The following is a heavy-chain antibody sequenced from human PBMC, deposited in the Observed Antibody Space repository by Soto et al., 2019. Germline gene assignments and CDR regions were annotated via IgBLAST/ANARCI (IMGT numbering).Heavy chain of an antibody. Sequence: ASVKVSCKASGGTFSSYAISWVRQAPGQGLEWMGGIIPIFGTANYAQKFQGRVTITADESTSTAYMELSSLRSEDTAVYYCAREFEGSGSGGADYYYYGMDVWGQGTTVTAP. CDR3: AREFEGSGSGGADYYYYGMDV. V-gene: IGHV1-69*13. J-gene: IGHJ6*02. CDR1: GGTFSSYA. CDR2: IIPIFGTA. D-gene: IGHD3-10*01.